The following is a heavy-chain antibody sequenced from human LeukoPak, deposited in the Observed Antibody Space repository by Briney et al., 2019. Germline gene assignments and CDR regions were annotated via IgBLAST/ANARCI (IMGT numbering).Heavy chain of an antibody. Sequence: SETLSLTCTVSGGSITSSSYYWGWIRQPPGKGLEWIGSVYYSGSTYYNPSLKSRVTISVDTSKNQFSLKLSSVTAADTAMYFCVVVVVPGWFDPWGQGTLVTISS. CDR3: VVVVVPGWFDP. D-gene: IGHD2-15*01. CDR2: VYYSGST. J-gene: IGHJ5*02. CDR1: GGSITSSSYY. V-gene: IGHV4-39*01.